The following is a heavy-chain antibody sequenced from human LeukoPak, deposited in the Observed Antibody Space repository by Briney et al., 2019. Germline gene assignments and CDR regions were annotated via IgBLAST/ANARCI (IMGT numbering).Heavy chain of an antibody. Sequence: SETLSLSCTVPGGSISYSSDYWGCGRPSPEKGLEWIGSINTSRNPIYCQSQKSRVTISLDKSQNQFSLMLITVTAADTAVYYCARLLGGGGGGDCYFQHWGQGTLVTVSS. CDR2: INTSRNP. J-gene: IGHJ1*01. CDR3: ARLLGGGGGGDCYFQH. CDR1: GGSISYSSDY. V-gene: IGHV4-39*01. D-gene: IGHD2-21*02.